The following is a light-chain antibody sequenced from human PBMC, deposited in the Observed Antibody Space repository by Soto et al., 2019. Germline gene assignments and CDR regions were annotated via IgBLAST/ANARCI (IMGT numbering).Light chain of an antibody. Sequence: QSVPTQPPSVPEAPGQRVTISCTGSSSNIGAGYGAHWYQQVPGTDPKLLIYENNNRPSGVPDRFSGSKSVTSASLAIAGLQAVDVAEYYCQSYDSRLSGYVFGTGTQLTVL. V-gene: IGLV1-40*01. CDR3: QSYDSRLSGYV. CDR2: ENN. CDR1: SSNIGAGYG. J-gene: IGLJ1*01.